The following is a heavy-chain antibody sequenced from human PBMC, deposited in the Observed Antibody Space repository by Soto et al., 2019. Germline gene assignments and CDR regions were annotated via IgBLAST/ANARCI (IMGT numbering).Heavy chain of an antibody. D-gene: IGHD3-22*01. J-gene: IGHJ4*02. CDR2: IYYSGST. CDR1: GGSISSSSYY. CDR3: ARLSFTMIVVP. Sequence: QLQLQESGPGLVKPSETLSLTCTVSGGSISSSSYYWGWIRQPPGKGLEWIGSIYYSGSTYYNPSLKSRGTIPVDTSKNQFSLKLSSVTAADTAVYSCARLSFTMIVVPWGQGTLVTVSS. V-gene: IGHV4-39*01.